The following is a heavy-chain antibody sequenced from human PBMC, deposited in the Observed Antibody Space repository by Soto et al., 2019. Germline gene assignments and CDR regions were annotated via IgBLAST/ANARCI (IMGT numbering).Heavy chain of an antibody. V-gene: IGHV1-2*02. CDR2: INPNSGAT. Sequence: SXKVSFKASGYTXSGYFMHWVRQAPGQGLEWMGWINPNSGATKYAQKFQGRVTLSRYTSISTAYIELSGLRSYDKAVYYCARGGGTILAPLPWGQGTLVTVSS. CDR1: GYTXSGYF. CDR3: ARGGGTILAPLP. D-gene: IGHD3-3*01. J-gene: IGHJ5*02.